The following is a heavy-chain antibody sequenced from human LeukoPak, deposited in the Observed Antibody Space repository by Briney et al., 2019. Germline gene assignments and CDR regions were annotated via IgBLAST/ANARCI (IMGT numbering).Heavy chain of an antibody. Sequence: SETLSLTCTVSGGSISSYYWSWIRQPPGKGLEWIGEINHSGSTNYNPSLKSRVTISVDTSKNQFSLKLSSVTAADTAVYYCARWVGVQAAIDNWFDPSGQGTLVTVSS. J-gene: IGHJ5*02. D-gene: IGHD2-2*01. CDR3: ARWVGVQAAIDNWFDP. CDR1: GGSISSYY. CDR2: INHSGST. V-gene: IGHV4-34*01.